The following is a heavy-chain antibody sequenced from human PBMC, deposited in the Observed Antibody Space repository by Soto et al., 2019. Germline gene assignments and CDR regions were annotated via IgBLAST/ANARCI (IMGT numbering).Heavy chain of an antibody. Sequence: QVQLQESGPGLVKPSGTLSLTCAVSGGSISSSNWWSWVRQPPGKGLEWIGEIYHSGSTNYNPSLESRVTIXXDXSXXQFSLKLSSVTAADTAVYYCAMAPDAGYSSGWLDYWGQGTLVTVSS. CDR3: AMAPDAGYSSGWLDY. CDR1: GGSISSSNW. D-gene: IGHD6-19*01. V-gene: IGHV4-4*02. J-gene: IGHJ4*02. CDR2: IYHSGST.